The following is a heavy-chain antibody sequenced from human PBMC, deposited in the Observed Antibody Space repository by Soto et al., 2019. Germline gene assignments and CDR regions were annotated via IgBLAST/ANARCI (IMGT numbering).Heavy chain of an antibody. V-gene: IGHV1-69*01. D-gene: IGHD3-3*01. Sequence: QVQLVQSGAEVKKPGSSVKVSCKASVGTCSSYAISWVRQAPGQGLEWMGGIIPIFGTANHAQKFQGRVTITEDESTSTAYMELSSLRSEGTAVYYCARGGAIFGPSTLFGWFDTWGQGTLVTVSS. CDR2: IIPIFGTA. CDR3: ARGGAIFGPSTLFGWFDT. J-gene: IGHJ5*02. CDR1: VGTCSSYA.